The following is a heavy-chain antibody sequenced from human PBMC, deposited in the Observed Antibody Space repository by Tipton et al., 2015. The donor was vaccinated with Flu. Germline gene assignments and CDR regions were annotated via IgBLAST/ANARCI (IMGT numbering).Heavy chain of an antibody. CDR3: ASRAGTLSNFDY. Sequence: SQRLSCAASGFTFSDYYMSWIRQAPGKGLEWVSYISSSGSTIYYADSVKGRFTISRDNAKNSLYLQMNSLRAEDTAVYYCASRAGTLSNFDYWGQGTLVTVSS. V-gene: IGHV3-11*01. CDR1: GFTFSDYY. D-gene: IGHD1-26*01. J-gene: IGHJ4*02. CDR2: ISSSGSTI.